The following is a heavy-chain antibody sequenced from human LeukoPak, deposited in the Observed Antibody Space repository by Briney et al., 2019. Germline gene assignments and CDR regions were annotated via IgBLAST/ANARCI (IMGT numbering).Heavy chain of an antibody. V-gene: IGHV4-59*08. Sequence: SETLSLTCTVSGGSISGYYWSWIRQPPGKGLEWIGYIHYSGSTNYHPSLKSRVTISVDTSKNQFSLKLSSVTAADTAVYYCASRVVVPAAKYYYYMDVWGKGTTVTVSS. CDR1: GGSISGYY. CDR3: ASRVVVPAAKYYYYMDV. J-gene: IGHJ6*03. D-gene: IGHD2-2*01. CDR2: IHYSGST.